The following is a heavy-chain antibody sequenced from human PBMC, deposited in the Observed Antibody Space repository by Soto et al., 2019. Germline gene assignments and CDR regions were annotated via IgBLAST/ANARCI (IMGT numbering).Heavy chain of an antibody. CDR2: IFHSGAT. D-gene: IGHD3-3*01. Sequence: SETLSLTCTVSGGSISSGNLSWSWIRQTPGKGLEWIGYIFHSGATFYNSSLKTRVTISVDRPKNQFSLKLRSVSEADTAVYYCVRVKVGDLFRFNWVFDLWGRGTLVTVSS. CDR3: VRVKVGDLFRFNWVFDL. V-gene: IGHV4-30-2*01. J-gene: IGHJ2*01. CDR1: GGSISSGNLS.